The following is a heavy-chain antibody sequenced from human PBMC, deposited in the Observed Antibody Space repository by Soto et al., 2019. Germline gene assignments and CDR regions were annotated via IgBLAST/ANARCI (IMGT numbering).Heavy chain of an antibody. Sequence: PGVSLRLSCAASVFTFNSYWMQWVRQTPKTGLGWVSPIHTDRSTTTYADSVTGRLTIPRNNSKTPLFLQINSLRAEDTSVYYCARGYSSIWYTWFDPWGQGTLVTVSS. D-gene: IGHD6-13*01. CDR2: IHTDRSTT. CDR1: VFTFNSYW. CDR3: ARGYSSIWYTWFDP. V-gene: IGHV3-74*01. J-gene: IGHJ5*02.